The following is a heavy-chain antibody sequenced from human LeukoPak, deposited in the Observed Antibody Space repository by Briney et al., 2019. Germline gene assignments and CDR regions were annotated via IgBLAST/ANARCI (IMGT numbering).Heavy chain of an antibody. CDR3: AKEDRLTTVTTVGRQRSGYYMDV. J-gene: IGHJ6*03. Sequence: GGSLRLSCAASGFTFSSYGMHWVRQAPGKGLEWVAFIRYDGSNKYYADSVKGRFTISRDNSKNTLYLQMNSLGAEDTAVYYCAKEDRLTTVTTVGRQRSGYYMDVWGKGTTVTVSS. D-gene: IGHD4-17*01. V-gene: IGHV3-30*02. CDR1: GFTFSSYG. CDR2: IRYDGSNK.